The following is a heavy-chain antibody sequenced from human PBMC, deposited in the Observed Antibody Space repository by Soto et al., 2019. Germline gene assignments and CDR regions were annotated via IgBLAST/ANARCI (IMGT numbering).Heavy chain of an antibody. CDR1: GFTFSSDG. CDR3: ARDLRTSTSCFHY. V-gene: IGHV3-33*01. D-gene: IGHD2-2*01. J-gene: IGHJ4*02. CDR2: IWYAGSNK. Sequence: QVQLVESGGGVVQPGRPLRLSCAASGFTFSSDGMHWVRQAPGKGLEWGAVIWYAGSNKYYADSVKGRFTISRDNSKNTLYLQMNSLRAEDTAVYYVARDLRTSTSCFHYGGQETRVTVSS.